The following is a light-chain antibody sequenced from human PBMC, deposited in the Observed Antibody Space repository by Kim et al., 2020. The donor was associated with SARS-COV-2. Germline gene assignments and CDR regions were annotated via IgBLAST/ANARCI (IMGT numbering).Light chain of an antibody. V-gene: IGKV1-8*01. J-gene: IGKJ5*01. CDR2: AAS. CDR3: QQYYSYPIT. Sequence: IRMTQSPSLFSVSTGDRDTITCRASQGISSYLAWYQQQPGKAPRLLIYAASTLQSCIPSRFSGSGSGTEFTLTISCLQSDDFATYYCQQYYSYPITFCQGTRLEIK. CDR1: QGISSY.